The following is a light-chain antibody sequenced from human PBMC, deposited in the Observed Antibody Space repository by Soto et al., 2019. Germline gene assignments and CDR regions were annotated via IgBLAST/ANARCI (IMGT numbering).Light chain of an antibody. CDR2: GAS. V-gene: IGKV3-20*01. CDR3: QQYSNSPPWT. J-gene: IGKJ1*01. Sequence: EVVLTQSPGTLSLSPGARAPLSCRASQTIRSSYLAWYQQKPGQAPRLLIYGASSRATGIPDRFSGSGSGTDFTLTITRLEPEDFAVYFCQQYSNSPPWTFGQGTKVDIK. CDR1: QTIRSSY.